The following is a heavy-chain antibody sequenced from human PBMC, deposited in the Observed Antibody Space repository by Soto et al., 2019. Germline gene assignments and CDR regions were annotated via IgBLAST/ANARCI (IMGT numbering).Heavy chain of an antibody. CDR2: INPNSVGT. Sequence: QVQLVQSGAEVKKPGASVKVSCKASGYTFTGYYMHWVRQAPGQGLEWMGWINPNSVGTNYAQKFQGWVTMTRDTSISTAYMELSRLRSDDTAVYYCAREGCSSTSCYAGWFDPWGQGTLVTVSS. D-gene: IGHD2-2*01. CDR1: GYTFTGYY. CDR3: AREGCSSTSCYAGWFDP. J-gene: IGHJ5*02. V-gene: IGHV1-2*04.